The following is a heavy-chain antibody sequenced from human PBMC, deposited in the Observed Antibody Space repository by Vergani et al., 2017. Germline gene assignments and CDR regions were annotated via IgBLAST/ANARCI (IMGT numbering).Heavy chain of an antibody. CDR2: IYAGDSDV. J-gene: IGHJ6*02. CDR3: ARHRGWGLVVVAATPWYYYYGMDV. D-gene: IGHD2-15*01. V-gene: IGHV5-51*01. Sequence: EVQLVQSGAEVKKPGESLKISCQGSGYSITNYWIAWVRQRPGKGLEWMGIIYAGDSDVRYSPSFQGQVTMSVDKSISTAYLQWSSLKASDTAMYYCARHRGWGLVVVAATPWYYYYGMDVWGQGTTVTVSS. CDR1: GYSITNYW.